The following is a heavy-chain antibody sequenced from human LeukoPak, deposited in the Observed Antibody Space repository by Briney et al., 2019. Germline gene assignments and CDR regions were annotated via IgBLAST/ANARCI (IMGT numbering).Heavy chain of an antibody. J-gene: IGHJ4*02. CDR1: GGSISTFY. Sequence: SETLSLTCTVSGGSISTFYWNWIRQPPGKGLEWIGYIYYSGSTNYNPSLKSRVTISVDTSKNQFSLKLSSVTAADTAVYYCARDLDGLDYYFDYWGQGTLVTVSS. CDR2: IYYSGST. D-gene: IGHD3-10*01. V-gene: IGHV4-59*12. CDR3: ARDLDGLDYYFDY.